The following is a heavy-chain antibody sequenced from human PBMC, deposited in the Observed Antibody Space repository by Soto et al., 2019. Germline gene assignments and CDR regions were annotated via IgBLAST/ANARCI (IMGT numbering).Heavy chain of an antibody. J-gene: IGHJ3*01. CDR1: GFTFGDYA. V-gene: IGHV3-9*01. D-gene: IGHD6-19*01. CDR2: IARNTGSI. Sequence: EVKLVESGGGLVQPGRSLRLSCAASGFTFGDYAMHWVRQAPGKGLEWVSGIARNTGSIGYADSVRGRFTISRDNEKSFLTRQMNSLRPEDTAVYFCVKVIFLSGWYGTGGLDLWGQGTMVTVSS. CDR3: VKVIFLSGWYGTGGLDL.